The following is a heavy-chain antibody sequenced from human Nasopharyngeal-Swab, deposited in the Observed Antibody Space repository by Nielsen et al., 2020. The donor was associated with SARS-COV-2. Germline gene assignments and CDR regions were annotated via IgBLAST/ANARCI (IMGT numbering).Heavy chain of an antibody. V-gene: IGHV3-33*06. D-gene: IGHD4-17*01. Sequence: GGSLRLSCVASGFNFGTYGMHWVRQAPGKGLEWVAVIWYDGSHEYYADSVKGRFTISRDNSKNTLYLQMNRLRAEDTAVYYCAKPLLGYGDYVDDYWGQGTLVTVSS. CDR1: GFNFGTYG. CDR3: AKPLLGYGDYVDDY. J-gene: IGHJ4*02. CDR2: IWYDGSHE.